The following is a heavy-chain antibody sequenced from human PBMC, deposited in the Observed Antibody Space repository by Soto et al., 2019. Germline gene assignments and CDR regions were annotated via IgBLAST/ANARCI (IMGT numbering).Heavy chain of an antibody. CDR3: AKGSVTIFGVVIPKGGGDAFDI. CDR1: GFTFDDYA. CDR2: ISWNSGSI. J-gene: IGHJ3*02. D-gene: IGHD3-3*01. Sequence: TGGSLRLSCAASGFTFDDYAMHWVRQAPGKGLEWVSGISWNSGSIGYADSVKGRFTISRDNAKNSLYLQMNSLRAEDTALYYCAKGSVTIFGVVIPKGGGDAFDIWGQGTMVTVSS. V-gene: IGHV3-9*01.